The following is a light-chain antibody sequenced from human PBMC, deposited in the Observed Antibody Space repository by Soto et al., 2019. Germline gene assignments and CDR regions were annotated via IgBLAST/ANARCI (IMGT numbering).Light chain of an antibody. V-gene: IGLV2-14*01. J-gene: IGLJ1*01. Sequence: HSVLTQPASVSGSPGQSITISCTGTSSDVCGYNYVSWYHQHPGKAPKLMIYEVSLRPSGVSNRFSASKSGNTASLTISGIQAEDEVDYYDSSYTSSSTHYVVGTGTKVTAL. CDR1: SSDVCGYNY. CDR2: EVS. CDR3: SSYTSSSTHYV.